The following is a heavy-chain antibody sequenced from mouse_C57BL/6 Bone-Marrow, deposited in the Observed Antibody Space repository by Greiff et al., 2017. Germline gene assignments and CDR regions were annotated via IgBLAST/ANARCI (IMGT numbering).Heavy chain of an antibody. Sequence: EVKVVESEGGLVLPGSSMKLSCTASGFTFSDYYMPWVRQVPEKGLEWVANINYDGSSTYYLDSLKSRFIISRDNAKNILYLQMSRLKSEDSATYYCAREGDYYGYDGAWFAYGGQGTLVTVSA. CDR3: AREGDYYGYDGAWFAY. V-gene: IGHV5-16*01. CDR2: INYDGSST. D-gene: IGHD2-2*01. J-gene: IGHJ3*01. CDR1: GFTFSDYY.